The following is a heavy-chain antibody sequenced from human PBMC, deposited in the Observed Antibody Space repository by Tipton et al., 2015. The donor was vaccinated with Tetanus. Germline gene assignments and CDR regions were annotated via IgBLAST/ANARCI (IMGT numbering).Heavy chain of an antibody. CDR1: GLTFDDYA. V-gene: IGHV3-9*01. CDR2: ISWNSGSI. D-gene: IGHD2-15*01. Sequence: SGLTFDDYAMHWVRQAPGKGLEWVSGISWNSGSIGYADSVKGRFTISRDNAKNSLYLQMNSLRAEDTAVYYCARCSGGACYRGNHYYYGMDVWGQGTTVTVSS. J-gene: IGHJ6*02. CDR3: ARCSGGACYRGNHYYYGMDV.